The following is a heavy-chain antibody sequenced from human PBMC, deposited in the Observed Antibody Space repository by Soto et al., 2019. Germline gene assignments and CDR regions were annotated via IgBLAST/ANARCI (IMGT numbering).Heavy chain of an antibody. CDR1: GFTFSSYW. J-gene: IGHJ6*03. CDR3: ASAGGYDILTGYLTHYMDV. D-gene: IGHD3-9*01. Sequence: GGSLRLSCAASGFTFSSYWMSWVRQAPGKGLEWVANIKQDGSEKYYVDSVKGRFTISRDNAKNSLYLQMNSLRAEDTAVYYCASAGGYDILTGYLTHYMDVWGKGTTVTVSS. V-gene: IGHV3-7*01. CDR2: IKQDGSEK.